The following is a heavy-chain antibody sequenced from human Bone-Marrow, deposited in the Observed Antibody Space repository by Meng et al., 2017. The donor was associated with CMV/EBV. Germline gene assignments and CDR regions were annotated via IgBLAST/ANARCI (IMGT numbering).Heavy chain of an antibody. CDR3: ARDMGVGASNAFDI. CDR1: GYSISSGYY. J-gene: IGHJ3*02. CDR2: IYHSGST. D-gene: IGHD1-26*01. V-gene: IGHV4-38-2*02. Sequence: GSLRLSCTVSGYSISSGYYWGWIRQPPGKGLEWIGSIYHSGSTYYNPSLKSRVTISVDTSKNQFSLKLSSVTAADTAVYYCARDMGVGASNAFDIWGQGTMVTVSS.